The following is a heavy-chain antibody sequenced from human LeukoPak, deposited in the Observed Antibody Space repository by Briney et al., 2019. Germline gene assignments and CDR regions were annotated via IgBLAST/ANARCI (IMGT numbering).Heavy chain of an antibody. CDR3: AKSNGYGLIDI. J-gene: IGHJ3*02. Sequence: PSGTLSLTCAVSGGSISSSNWWSWVRQPPGKALEWIGNIFYSGSTYYSPSLKSRVTISLDTSRNQFSLKLNSVTAADTAVYYCAKSNGYGLIDIWGQGTMVTVSS. CDR2: IFYSGST. CDR1: GGSISSSNW. V-gene: IGHV4-4*02. D-gene: IGHD3-22*01.